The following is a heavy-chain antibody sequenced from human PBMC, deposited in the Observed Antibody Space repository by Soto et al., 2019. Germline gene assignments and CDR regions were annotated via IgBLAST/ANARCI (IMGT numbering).Heavy chain of an antibody. V-gene: IGHV6-1*01. D-gene: IGHD1-7*01. CDR2: TYYRSRWYN. Sequence: QVQLQQSGPGLVRPSQTLSLTCAISGDSVSSNSAAWNWIRQYPSRGLEWLGRTYYRSRWYNDYAVSVKSRITVNPDTSKNQFSLHLNSVTPEDTAVYYCSGTTSLQWYDMDVWDKGTTVTVSS. CDR3: SGTTSLQWYDMDV. CDR1: GDSVSSNSAA. J-gene: IGHJ6*03.